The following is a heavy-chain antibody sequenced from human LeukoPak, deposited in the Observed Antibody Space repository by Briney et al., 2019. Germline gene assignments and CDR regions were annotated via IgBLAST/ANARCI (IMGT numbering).Heavy chain of an antibody. Sequence: ASVKVSCKASGYTFTGYYMHWVRPAPGQGLEWMGWINPNSGGTNYAQKFQGRVTMTRDTSISTAYMELSRLRSDDTAVYYCARERVYYDILTGYYNPYYYYGMDVWGQGTTVTVSS. D-gene: IGHD3-9*01. CDR1: GYTFTGYY. CDR2: INPNSGGT. J-gene: IGHJ6*02. V-gene: IGHV1-2*02. CDR3: ARERVYYDILTGYYNPYYYYGMDV.